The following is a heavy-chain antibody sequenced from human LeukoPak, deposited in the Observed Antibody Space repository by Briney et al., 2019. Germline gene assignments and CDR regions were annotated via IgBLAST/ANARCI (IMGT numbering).Heavy chain of an antibody. CDR2: IRYDGSNK. Sequence: GGSLRLSCAASGFTFSSYGMHWVRQAPGKGLEWAAFIRYDGSNKYYADSVKGRFTISRDNSKNTLYLQMNSLRAEDTAVYYCAKGGFTMVRGHDAFDIWGQGTMVTVSS. CDR3: AKGGFTMVRGHDAFDI. J-gene: IGHJ3*02. V-gene: IGHV3-30*02. CDR1: GFTFSSYG. D-gene: IGHD3-10*01.